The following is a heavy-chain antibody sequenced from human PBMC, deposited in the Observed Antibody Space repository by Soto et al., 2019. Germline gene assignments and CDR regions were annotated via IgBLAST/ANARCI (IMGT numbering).Heavy chain of an antibody. Sequence: SETLSLTCAVYGGSFSGYYWSWIRQPPGKGLEWIGEINHSGSTNYNPSLKSRVTISVDTSKNQFSLKLSSVTAADTAVYYCARDSKPYYYGSGSPIYYYYGMDVWGQGNTVTVSS. CDR3: ARDSKPYYYGSGSPIYYYYGMDV. V-gene: IGHV4-34*01. D-gene: IGHD3-10*01. CDR1: GGSFSGYY. CDR2: INHSGST. J-gene: IGHJ6*02.